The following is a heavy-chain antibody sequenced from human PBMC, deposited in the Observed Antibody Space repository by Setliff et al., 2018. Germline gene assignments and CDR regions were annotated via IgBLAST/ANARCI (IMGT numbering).Heavy chain of an antibody. CDR1: GGSISSSNW. D-gene: IGHD2-21*01. J-gene: IGHJ6*03. CDR2: IYHSGSI. CDR3: ARGLEGEDYFYYMDV. Sequence: SETLSLTCTVSGGSISSSNWWTWVRQPPGKGLEWIGEIYHSGSINYNPSLKSRVTMSVDRSKNQFSLKLTSVTAADTAVYYCARGLEGEDYFYYMDVWGKGNTVTVSS. V-gene: IGHV4-4*02.